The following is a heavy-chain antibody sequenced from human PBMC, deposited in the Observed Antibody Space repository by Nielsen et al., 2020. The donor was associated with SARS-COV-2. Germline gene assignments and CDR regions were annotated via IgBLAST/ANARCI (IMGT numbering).Heavy chain of an antibody. D-gene: IGHD1-26*01. CDR1: GFTFSSYS. V-gene: IGHV3-21*01. Sequence: GESLKISCAASGFTFSSYSMHWVRQAPGKGLEWVSSISSSSSYIYYADSVKGRFTISRDNAKNSLYLQMNSLRAEDTAVYYCARGVGGWFDPWGQGALVTVSS. J-gene: IGHJ5*02. CDR2: ISSSSSYI. CDR3: ARGVGGWFDP.